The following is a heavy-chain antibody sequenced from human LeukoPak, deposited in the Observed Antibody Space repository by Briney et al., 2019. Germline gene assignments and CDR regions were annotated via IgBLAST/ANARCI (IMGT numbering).Heavy chain of an antibody. D-gene: IGHD1-7*01. Sequence: SETLSLTCTVSGGSISSSSYSWGWIRQPPGKGLEWIGSIYYSGSTYYNPSLKSRVTTSVDTSKNQFSLKLSSVTAADTAVYYCATLELLANWGQGTLVTVSS. J-gene: IGHJ4*02. V-gene: IGHV4-39*01. CDR3: ATLELLAN. CDR1: GGSISSSSYS. CDR2: IYYSGST.